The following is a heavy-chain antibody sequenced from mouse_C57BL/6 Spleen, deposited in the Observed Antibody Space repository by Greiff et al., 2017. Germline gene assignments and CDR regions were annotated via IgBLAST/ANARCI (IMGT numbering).Heavy chain of an antibody. V-gene: IGHV1-43*01. J-gene: IGHJ1*03. CDR3: ATGDRYFDV. Sequence: VQLKESGPELVKPGASVKISCKASGYSFTGYYMHWVKQSSEKSLEWIGEINPSTGGTSYNQKFKGKATLTVDKSSSTAYMQLKSLTSEDSAVYYCATGDRYFDVWGTGTTVTVSS. D-gene: IGHD3-3*01. CDR1: GYSFTGYY. CDR2: INPSTGGT.